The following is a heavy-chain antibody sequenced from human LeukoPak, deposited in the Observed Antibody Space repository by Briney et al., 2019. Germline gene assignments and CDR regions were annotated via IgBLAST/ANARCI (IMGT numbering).Heavy chain of an antibody. CDR1: GFTFRTYG. CDR3: AKDDNTVTADY. J-gene: IGHJ4*02. D-gene: IGHD4-17*01. Sequence: GGSLRLSCAASGFTFRTYGMHWVRQASGKGLEWVAVISYDGNNKYYADSVKGRFTISRDNSKNTLYLQMNSLRAEDTAVYYCAKDDNTVTADYWGQGTLVTVSS. CDR2: ISYDGNNK. V-gene: IGHV3-30*18.